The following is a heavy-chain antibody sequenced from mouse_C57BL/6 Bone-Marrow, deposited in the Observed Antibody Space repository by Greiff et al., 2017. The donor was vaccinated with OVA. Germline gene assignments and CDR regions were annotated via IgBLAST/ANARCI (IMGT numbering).Heavy chain of an antibody. CDR1: GFTFSSYA. D-gene: IGHD4-1*01. CDR3: ARNWYWYFDV. Sequence: EVQGVESGGGLVKPGGSLKLSCAASGFTFSSYALSWVRPTPEKRLSWVATISDGGSYTYYPDNVKGRFTISRDNAKNNLYLQMSHLKSEDTAMYYCARNWYWYFDVWGTGTTVTVSS. V-gene: IGHV5-4*01. CDR2: ISDGGSYT. J-gene: IGHJ1*03.